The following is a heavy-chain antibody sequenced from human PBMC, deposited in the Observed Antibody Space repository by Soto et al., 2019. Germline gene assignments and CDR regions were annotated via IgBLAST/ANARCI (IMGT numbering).Heavy chain of an antibody. D-gene: IGHD4-17*01. V-gene: IGHV1-18*01. Sequence: QVQLVQSGAEVKKPGASVKVSCRSFGYTFTNYGITWVRQAPGQGLEWMGWIGGYNGNTKYAQKFQGRVTMTTDISTSTAYMDLRSLRSDDTAVYYCARGYGDYVYGMGVWGQGTTVTVSS. J-gene: IGHJ6*02. CDR2: IGGYNGNT. CDR3: ARGYGDYVYGMGV. CDR1: GYTFTNYG.